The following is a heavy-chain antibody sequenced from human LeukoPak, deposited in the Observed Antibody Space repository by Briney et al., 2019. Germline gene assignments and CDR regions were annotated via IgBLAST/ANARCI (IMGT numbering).Heavy chain of an antibody. D-gene: IGHD5-18*01. Sequence: GGSLRLSCAASGFTFSSYGMHWVRQAPGKGLEWVAFIRYDGSNKYYADPVKGRFTISRDNSKNTLYLQMNSLRAEDTAVYYCAKQLQGGPKLWLFNYYMDVWGKGTTVTVSS. CDR1: GFTFSSYG. V-gene: IGHV3-30*02. CDR2: IRYDGSNK. J-gene: IGHJ6*03. CDR3: AKQLQGGPKLWLFNYYMDV.